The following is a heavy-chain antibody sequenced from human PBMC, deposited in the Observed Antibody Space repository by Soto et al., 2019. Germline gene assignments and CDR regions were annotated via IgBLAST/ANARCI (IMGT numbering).Heavy chain of an antibody. CDR3: ARGGGTLDY. CDR1: GYTFIRYS. V-gene: IGHV1-46*01. CDR2: INPRDGTT. J-gene: IGHJ4*02. Sequence: QVQLVQSGAEVKKSGASVKVSCKASGYTFIRYSMYWVRQAPGQGLEWMGIINPRDGTTIYAQNFQGRVTMTRDTSTSTVYMELSSLRSEDTAVYYCARGGGTLDYWGQGTLVTVSS.